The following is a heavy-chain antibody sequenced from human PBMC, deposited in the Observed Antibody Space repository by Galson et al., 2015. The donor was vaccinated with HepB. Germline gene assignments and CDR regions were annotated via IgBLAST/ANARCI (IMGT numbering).Heavy chain of an antibody. D-gene: IGHD6-13*01. CDR2: ISYDGSNK. Sequence: SLRLSCAASGFTFSSYGMHWVRQAPGKGLEWVAVISYDGSNKYYADSVKGRFTISRDNSKNTLYLQMSSLRGEDTAVYHCAQDFSGSSSWCPTYWGQGTLVTVSS. V-gene: IGHV3-30*18. J-gene: IGHJ4*02. CDR1: GFTFSSYG. CDR3: AQDFSGSSSWCPTY.